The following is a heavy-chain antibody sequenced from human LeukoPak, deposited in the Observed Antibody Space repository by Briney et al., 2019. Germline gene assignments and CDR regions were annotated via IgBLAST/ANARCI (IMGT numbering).Heavy chain of an antibody. J-gene: IGHJ6*03. CDR2: IRYDGGNT. D-gene: IGHD1-1*01. CDR1: GFIFSNYA. Sequence: GGSLSLSCAASGFIFSNYAMQWVRQAPGMGLEWVAFIRYDGGNTYYADSVKGRFTISRDNAKNSLYLQMNSLRAEDTAVYYCARTSIQPYYYYYMDVWGKGTTVTISS. V-gene: IGHV3-30*02. CDR3: ARTSIQPYYYYYMDV.